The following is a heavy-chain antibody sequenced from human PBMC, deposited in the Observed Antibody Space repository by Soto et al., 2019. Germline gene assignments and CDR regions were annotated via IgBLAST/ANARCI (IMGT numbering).Heavy chain of an antibody. CDR1: GYTFTSYA. CDR2: INAGNGNT. J-gene: IGHJ1*01. CDR3: ARSTVTLAEYFQH. Sequence: GASVKVSCKASGYTFTSYAMHWVRQAPGQRLEWMGWINAGNGNTKYSQKFQGRVTITRDTSASTAYMELSSLRSEDTAVYYCARSTVTLAEYFQHWGQGTLVTVSS. V-gene: IGHV1-3*01. D-gene: IGHD4-17*01.